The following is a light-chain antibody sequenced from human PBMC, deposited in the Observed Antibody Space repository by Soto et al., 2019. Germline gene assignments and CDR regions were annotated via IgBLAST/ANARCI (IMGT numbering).Light chain of an antibody. J-gene: IGLJ3*02. Sequence: QSVLPQPPSVSGAPGQRVPISCTGSSSNIGAGYAVHWYQPLPGTAPKLLIYGNSNRPTGVPDRFSGAKSGTSASLAITGLQAEDEADEYCQAYDSSRSGGGFGGGTKLTV. CDR1: SSNIGAGYA. V-gene: IGLV1-40*01. CDR2: GNS. CDR3: QAYDSSRSGGG.